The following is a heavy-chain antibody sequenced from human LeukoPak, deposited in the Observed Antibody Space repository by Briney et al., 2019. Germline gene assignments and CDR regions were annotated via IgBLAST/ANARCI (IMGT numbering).Heavy chain of an antibody. CDR1: GFTFSTSA. D-gene: IGHD3-10*01. Sequence: GGSLRLSCAASGFTFSTSAMSWVRQAPGKGLEWVSSISTTVGNTYYADSVKGRFTISRDNSNHTLYLQMNSLTAEDTAVYYCTKRAEFGGFDPWGQRTLVTVSS. CDR3: TKRAEFGGFDP. J-gene: IGHJ5*02. V-gene: IGHV3-23*01. CDR2: ISTTVGNT.